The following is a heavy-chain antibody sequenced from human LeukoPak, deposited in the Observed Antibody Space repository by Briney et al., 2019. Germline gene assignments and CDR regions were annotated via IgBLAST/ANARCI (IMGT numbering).Heavy chain of an antibody. Sequence: SETLSLTCTVSGGSISSSSYYWGWNRQPPGKGLEWIGSIYYSGSTYYNPSLKSRVTISVDTSKNQFSLKLSSVTAADTAVYYCARHNAMVRGVTTLGYWGQGTLVTVSS. CDR2: IYYSGST. CDR3: ARHNAMVRGVTTLGY. D-gene: IGHD3-10*01. CDR1: GGSISSSSYY. J-gene: IGHJ4*02. V-gene: IGHV4-39*01.